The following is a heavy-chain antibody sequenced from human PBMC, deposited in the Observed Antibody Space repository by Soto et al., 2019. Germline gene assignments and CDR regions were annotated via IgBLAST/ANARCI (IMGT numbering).Heavy chain of an antibody. CDR2: ISYDGSNK. CDR3: AKVSLDWELDY. J-gene: IGHJ4*02. D-gene: IGHD3-3*01. CDR1: GFTFSSYA. V-gene: IGHV3-30-3*01. Sequence: AGGSLRLSCAASGFTFSSYAMHWVRQAPGKGLEWVAVISYDGSNKYYADSVKGRFTISRDNSKNTLYLQMNSLRAEDTAVYYCAKVSLDWELDYWGQGTLVTVSS.